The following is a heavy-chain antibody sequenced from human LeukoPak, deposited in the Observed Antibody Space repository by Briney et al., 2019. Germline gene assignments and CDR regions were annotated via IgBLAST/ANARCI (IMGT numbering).Heavy chain of an antibody. J-gene: IGHJ4*02. D-gene: IGHD3-10*01. V-gene: IGHV3-23*01. CDR3: ANQRGGF. CDR2: ISGTAENT. Sequence: GGSLRLSCAASGFTFDDYGMSWVRQAPGKGLEWVSAISGTAENTYYADSVKGRFSISRDNSRNTVHLQMNSLRPEDTAVYYCANQRGGFWGQGTLVTVSS. CDR1: GFTFDDYG.